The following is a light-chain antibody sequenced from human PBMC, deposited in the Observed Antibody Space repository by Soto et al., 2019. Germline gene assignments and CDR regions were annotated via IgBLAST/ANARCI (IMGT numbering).Light chain of an antibody. Sequence: QSVLTQPPSVSGTPEQRVTISCSGSSSNVGSNFVYWYQQFPGTAPKLLIYRTDQRPSGVPDRFSASKPGTSASLAISGLRSDDEADYYCAAWDNSLRWVFGGGTQLTVL. CDR3: AAWDNSLRWV. CDR1: SSNVGSNF. V-gene: IGLV1-47*01. CDR2: RTD. J-gene: IGLJ3*02.